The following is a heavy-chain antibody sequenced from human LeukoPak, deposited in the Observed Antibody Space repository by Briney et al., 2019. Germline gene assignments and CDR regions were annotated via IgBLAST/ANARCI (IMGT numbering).Heavy chain of an antibody. D-gene: IGHD2-2*01. CDR2: FDPEDGET. CDR1: GYTLTELS. J-gene: IGHJ4*02. Sequence: ASVKVSCKVSGYTLTELSMHWVRQAPGKGLEWMGGFDPEDGETIYAQKFQGRVTMTEDTSTDTAYMELSSPRSEDTAVYYCATRWARYCSSTSCQPFDYRGQGTLVTVSS. V-gene: IGHV1-24*01. CDR3: ATRWARYCSSTSCQPFDY.